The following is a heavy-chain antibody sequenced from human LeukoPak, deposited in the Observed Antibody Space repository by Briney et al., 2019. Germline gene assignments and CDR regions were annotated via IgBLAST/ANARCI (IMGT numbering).Heavy chain of an antibody. J-gene: IGHJ4*02. CDR3: ARESYDYVWGSYRSGWVDY. CDR1: GFTFSSYG. V-gene: IGHV3-30*03. CDR2: ISYDGSNK. D-gene: IGHD3-16*02. Sequence: GGSLRLSCAASGFTFSSYGMHWVRQAPGKGLEWVAVISYDGSNKYYADSVKGRFTISRDNAKNSLYLQMNSLRAEDTAVYYCARESYDYVWGSYRSGWVDYWGQGTLVTVSS.